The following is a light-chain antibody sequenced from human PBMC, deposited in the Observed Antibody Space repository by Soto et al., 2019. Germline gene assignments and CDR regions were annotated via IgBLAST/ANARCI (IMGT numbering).Light chain of an antibody. J-gene: IGKJ2*01. CDR3: QLYGSSSYT. CDR2: GAS. V-gene: IGKV3-20*01. Sequence: EIVLTQSPGTLSLSPGERATLSCRASQSVSSYYLAWYQQKPGQAPRLLIYGASRRATDIPDRFSGSGSGTDFTLTISRLEPEDFAVYYCQLYGSSSYTFGRGTKLEI. CDR1: QSVSSYY.